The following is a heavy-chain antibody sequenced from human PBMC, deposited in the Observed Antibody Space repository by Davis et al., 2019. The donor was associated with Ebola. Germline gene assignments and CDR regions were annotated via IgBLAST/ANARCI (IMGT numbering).Heavy chain of an antibody. D-gene: IGHD6-19*01. V-gene: IGHV3-23*01. Sequence: GESLKISCAASGFTFSSYAMSWVRQAPGKGLEWVSAISGSGGSTYYADSVKGRFTISRDNSKNTLYLQMNSLRAEDTAVYYRAKDRQWLVGYGMDVWGQGTTVTVSS. J-gene: IGHJ6*02. CDR3: AKDRQWLVGYGMDV. CDR2: ISGSGGST. CDR1: GFTFSSYA.